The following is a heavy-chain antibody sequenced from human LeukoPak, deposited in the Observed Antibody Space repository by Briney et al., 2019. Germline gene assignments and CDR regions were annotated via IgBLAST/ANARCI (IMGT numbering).Heavy chain of an antibody. CDR3: AKEAQYSHAPD. D-gene: IGHD5-18*01. CDR2: ISGSGGRT. CDR1: GFTSSSYA. V-gene: IGHV3-23*01. Sequence: GGSLRLSCAASGFTSSSYAMSWVRQAPGKGLEWVSAISGSGGRTYYADSVKGRFTISRDNSKNTLYLQMNSLRADDTAVYYCAKEAQYSHAPDWGQGTLVTVSS. J-gene: IGHJ4*02.